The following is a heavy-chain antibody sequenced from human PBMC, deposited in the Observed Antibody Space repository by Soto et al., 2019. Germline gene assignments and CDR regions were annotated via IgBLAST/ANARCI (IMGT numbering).Heavy chain of an antibody. Sequence: EVQLVESGGGLVQPGGSLRLSCAGSALTASKNYMSWVRQPPGKGLEWVSVIYSGGTTYYADSVKDRFSISRANSKSTLYLQMDTLRAGATAVYYCARGGSGSDWDYYGMDVWGQGTTVTVSS. V-gene: IGHV3-66*01. D-gene: IGHD3-10*01. CDR1: ALTASKNY. CDR3: ARGGSGSDWDYYGMDV. J-gene: IGHJ6*02. CDR2: IYSGGTT.